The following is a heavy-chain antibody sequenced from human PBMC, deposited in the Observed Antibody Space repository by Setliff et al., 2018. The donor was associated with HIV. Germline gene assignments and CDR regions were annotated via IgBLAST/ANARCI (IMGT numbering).Heavy chain of an antibody. Sequence: GGSLRLSCTASGFTFSSYWVHWVRQAPGKGLEWVSYISYGSRAIYYADSVKGRFSISRDNAKNSLYLQMNSLRAEDTAVYYCAKDEGIAAAGSDYWGQGTLVTVSS. CDR1: GFTFSSYW. V-gene: IGHV3-48*04. CDR2: ISYGSRAI. D-gene: IGHD6-13*01. CDR3: AKDEGIAAAGSDY. J-gene: IGHJ4*02.